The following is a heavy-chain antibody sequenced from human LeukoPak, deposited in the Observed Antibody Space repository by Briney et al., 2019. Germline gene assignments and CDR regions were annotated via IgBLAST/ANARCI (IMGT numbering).Heavy chain of an antibody. D-gene: IGHD2-2*02. CDR1: GFTFSSYW. CDR3: AKEPPSYTTDY. Sequence: GGSLRLSCAASGFTFSSYWMSWVRQAPGKGLEWVANIKQDGSEKYYVDSVKGRFTISRDNSKNTLYLQMNSLRAEDTAVYYCAKEPPSYTTDYWGQGTLVTVSS. V-gene: IGHV3-7*03. J-gene: IGHJ4*02. CDR2: IKQDGSEK.